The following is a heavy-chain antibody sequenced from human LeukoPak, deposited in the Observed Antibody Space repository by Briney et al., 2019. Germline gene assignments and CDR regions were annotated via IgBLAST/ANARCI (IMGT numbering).Heavy chain of an antibody. CDR2: VFYSGST. V-gene: IGHV4-59*01. CDR3: AREVGDYVGVFDY. CDR1: GGSISSYY. Sequence: SETLSLTCTVSGGSISSYYWSWIRQPPGMGLEWIGYVFYSGSTNYNPSLKSRVTISVDMSKNQFSLKLTSVTTADTAVYYCAREVGDYVGVFDYWGQGTLSPSPQ. D-gene: IGHD4-17*01. J-gene: IGHJ4*02.